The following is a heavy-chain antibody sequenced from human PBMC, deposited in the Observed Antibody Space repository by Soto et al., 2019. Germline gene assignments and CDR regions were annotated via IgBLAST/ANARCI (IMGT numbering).Heavy chain of an antibody. CDR1: GYSFSDNW. V-gene: IGHV5-51*01. J-gene: IGHJ5*02. D-gene: IGHD7-27*01. CDR2: TWPRDSDS. Sequence: PGESLKISCQGSGYSFSDNWMGWVRQTPGKGLEWMGITWPRDSDSRYSPSFQGQVTISADRSISTAYLQWRSLTASDTGMYDCASRLGQGWFDPWGQGTLVTVSS. CDR3: ASRLGQGWFDP.